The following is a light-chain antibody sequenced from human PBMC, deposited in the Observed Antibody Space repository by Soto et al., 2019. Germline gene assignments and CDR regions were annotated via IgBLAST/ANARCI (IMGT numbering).Light chain of an antibody. CDR3: QQYNNCPPIT. Sequence: EIVMTQSPATLSVFPGERATLSCRASQSVSSKLAWYQQKPGQAPRLLIHGVSTRATGVPARFSGSGSGTEFTLTISSLQSEDSAVYYCQQYNNCPPITFGQGTRLEIK. CDR2: GVS. J-gene: IGKJ5*01. V-gene: IGKV3D-15*01. CDR1: QSVSSK.